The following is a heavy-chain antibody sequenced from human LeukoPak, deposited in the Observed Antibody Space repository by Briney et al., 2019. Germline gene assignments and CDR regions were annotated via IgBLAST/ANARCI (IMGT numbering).Heavy chain of an antibody. D-gene: IGHD6-19*01. CDR2: ISYDGSNK. Sequence: GRSLRLSCAASGFTFSSYGMHWVRQAPGKGLEWVAVISYDGSNKYYADSVKGRFTISRDNSKNTLYLQMNSLRAEDTAVYYCAKDLYSSGFDYWGQGTLVTVSS. J-gene: IGHJ4*02. V-gene: IGHV3-30*18. CDR1: GFTFSSYG. CDR3: AKDLYSSGFDY.